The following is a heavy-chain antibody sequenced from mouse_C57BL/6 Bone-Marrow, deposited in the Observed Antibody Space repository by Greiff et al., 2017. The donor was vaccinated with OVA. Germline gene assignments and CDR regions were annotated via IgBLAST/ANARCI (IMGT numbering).Heavy chain of an antibody. CDR1: GFTFSDYG. V-gene: IGHV5-17*01. D-gene: IGHD1-3*01. Sequence: EVKVVESGGGLVKPGGSLKLSFAASGFTFSDYGMHWVRQAPEKGLEWVAYISSGSSTIYYADTVNGRSTISRDNAKNTLFLQMTSLRSEDTTMYYCARGKCFDVWGTGTTVTVSS. J-gene: IGHJ1*03. CDR3: ARGKCFDV. CDR2: ISSGSSTI.